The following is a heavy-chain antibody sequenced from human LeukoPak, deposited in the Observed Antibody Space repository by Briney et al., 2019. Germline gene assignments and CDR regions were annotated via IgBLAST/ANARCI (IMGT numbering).Heavy chain of an antibody. Sequence: SVKVSCKASGGTFSSYAISWVRQAPGQGLEWMGRIIPILGIANYAQKFQGRVTITADKSTNTAYMELSSLRSEDTAVYYCATTIFGVVITDAFDIWGQGTMVTVSS. V-gene: IGHV1-69*04. CDR3: ATTIFGVVITDAFDI. D-gene: IGHD3-3*01. CDR2: IIPILGIA. J-gene: IGHJ3*02. CDR1: GGTFSSYA.